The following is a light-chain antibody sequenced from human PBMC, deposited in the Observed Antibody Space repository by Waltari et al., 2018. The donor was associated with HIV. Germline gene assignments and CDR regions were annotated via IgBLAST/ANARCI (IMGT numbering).Light chain of an antibody. CDR2: DAS. V-gene: IGKV3D-20*01. Sequence: VLTQSPVSLCLSPGERATLSCGASQTINSNFLAWYQQRLGLPPSLLIYDASKMASGVPDRFSGAGSGTDFTLTINRLDPEDSAVYFCQQYSSSPWTFGQGTKV. CDR3: QQYSSSPWT. J-gene: IGKJ1*01. CDR1: QTINSNF.